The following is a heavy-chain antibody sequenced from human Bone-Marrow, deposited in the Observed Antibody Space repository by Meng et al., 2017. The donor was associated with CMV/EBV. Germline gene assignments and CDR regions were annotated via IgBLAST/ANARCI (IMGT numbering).Heavy chain of an antibody. Sequence: GGSLRLSCAASGFTFDDYAMHWVRQAPGKGLEWVSGISWNSGSIGYVDSVKGRFTISRDNAKNSLYLQMNSLRAEDTAVYYCARDRTGTFEYWGQGTRVTVSS. J-gene: IGHJ4*02. CDR3: ARDRTGTFEY. CDR1: GFTFDDYA. D-gene: IGHD1-1*01. CDR2: ISWNSGSI. V-gene: IGHV3-9*01.